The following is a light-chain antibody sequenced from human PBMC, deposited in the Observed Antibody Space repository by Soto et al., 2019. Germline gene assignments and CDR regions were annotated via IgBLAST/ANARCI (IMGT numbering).Light chain of an antibody. CDR1: QSVSSN. CDR3: QQYNNWPPYT. CDR2: GAS. V-gene: IGKV3-15*01. Sequence: EIVMTQSPATLSVSPGERATLSCRARQSVSSNLAWYQQKPGQAPRLLIYGASTRAPGIPARFSGSGSGTEFTLTISSLQSEDFALYYCQQYNNWPPYTFGQGTKLEIK. J-gene: IGKJ2*01.